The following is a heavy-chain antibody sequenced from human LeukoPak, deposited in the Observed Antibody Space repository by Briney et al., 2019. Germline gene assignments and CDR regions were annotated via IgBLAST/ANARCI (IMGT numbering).Heavy chain of an antibody. D-gene: IGHD3-22*01. CDR3: ARVSGLGSYYDSSGYPDY. Sequence: PGGSLRPSCAASGFTFDDYGMSWVRQAPGKGLEWVSGINWNGGSTGYADSVKGRFTISRDSAKNSLYLQMNSLRAEDTALYYCARVSGLGSYYDSSGYPDYWGQGTLVTVSS. J-gene: IGHJ4*02. CDR1: GFTFDDYG. V-gene: IGHV3-20*04. CDR2: INWNGGST.